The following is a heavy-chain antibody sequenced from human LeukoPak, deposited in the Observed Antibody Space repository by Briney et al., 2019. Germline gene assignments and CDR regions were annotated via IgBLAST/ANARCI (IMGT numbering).Heavy chain of an antibody. CDR1: GYTFTGYY. CDR3: ARNRYGDYTPDY. D-gene: IGHD4-17*01. V-gene: IGHV1-2*02. J-gene: IGHJ4*02. CDR2: INPKTGGT. Sequence: ASVKVSCKASGYTFTGYYMHWVRQAPGQGLGWMGWINPKTGGTNYAQKFRGRVTMTRDTSISTAYTELSRVRSDDTAVYYCARNRYGDYTPDYWGQGTLVTVSS.